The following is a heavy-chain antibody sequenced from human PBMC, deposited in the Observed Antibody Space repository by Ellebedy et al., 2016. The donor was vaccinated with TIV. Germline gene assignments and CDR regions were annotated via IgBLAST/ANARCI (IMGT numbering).Heavy chain of an antibody. J-gene: IGHJ5*02. Sequence: SVKVSCXASGGTFSSYAISWVRQAPGQGLEWMGGIIPIFGTANYAQKFQGRVTITADKSTSTAYMELSSLRSEDTAVYYCARGLSRGYSYGYHDNWFDPWGQGTLVTVSS. V-gene: IGHV1-69*06. D-gene: IGHD5-18*01. CDR1: GGTFSSYA. CDR3: ARGLSRGYSYGYHDNWFDP. CDR2: IIPIFGTA.